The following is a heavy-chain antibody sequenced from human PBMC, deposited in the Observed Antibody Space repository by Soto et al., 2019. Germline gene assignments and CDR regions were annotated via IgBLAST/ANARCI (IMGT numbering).Heavy chain of an antibody. Sequence: QMQLVQSGPEVKKPGTSVKVSCKASGFTFTSSAMQWVRQARGQRLEWIGWIVVGSGNTNYAQKSQEEGTITRDMSTSTASSELSSLRPEDTDVYYCAAIRPISGWSLGDYYYYYGMDVWGQGTTVTVSS. CDR2: IVVGSGNT. CDR3: AAIRPISGWSLGDYYYYYGMDV. CDR1: GFTFTSSA. V-gene: IGHV1-58*02. D-gene: IGHD6-19*01. J-gene: IGHJ6*02.